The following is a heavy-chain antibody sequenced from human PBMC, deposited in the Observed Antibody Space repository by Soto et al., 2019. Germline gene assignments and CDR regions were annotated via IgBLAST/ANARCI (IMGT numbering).Heavy chain of an antibody. D-gene: IGHD5-18*01. J-gene: IGHJ4*02. Sequence: KPSETLSLTCAVYGGSFSGYYWSWIRQPPGKGLEWIGEINHSGSTNYNPPLKSRVTISVDTSKNQFSLKLSSVTAADTAVYYCARGSKAAMVTGDSYFDYWGQGTLVTVSS. CDR2: INHSGST. V-gene: IGHV4-34*01. CDR3: ARGSKAAMVTGDSYFDY. CDR1: GGSFSGYY.